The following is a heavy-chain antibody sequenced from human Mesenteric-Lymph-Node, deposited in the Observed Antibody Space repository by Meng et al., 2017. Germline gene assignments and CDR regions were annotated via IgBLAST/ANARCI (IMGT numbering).Heavy chain of an antibody. D-gene: IGHD3-22*01. CDR2: IKQDGSEK. J-gene: IGHJ4*02. CDR3: ARGVGVNGYYDSSGYYPY. CDR1: GFTFSSYW. Sequence: GESLKISCAASGFTFSSYWMSWVRQAPGKGLEWVANIKQDGSEKYYVDSVKGRFTISRDNAKNSLYLQMNSLRAEDTAVYYCARGVGVNGYYDSSGYYPYWGQGTLVTVSS. V-gene: IGHV3-7*01.